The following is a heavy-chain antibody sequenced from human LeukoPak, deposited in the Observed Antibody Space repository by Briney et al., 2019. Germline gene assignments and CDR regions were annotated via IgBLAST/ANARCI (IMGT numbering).Heavy chain of an antibody. CDR2: ISAYNGNT. V-gene: IGHV1-18*01. J-gene: IGHJ4*02. Sequence: GASVKVSCKASGYTFTSYGISWVRQAPGQGLEWMGWISAYNGNTNYAQKLQGRVTMTTDTSTSTAYMELRSLRSDDTAVYYCARTPTANIVLVKADFFEVWGQGTLVTVSS. D-gene: IGHD2-8*02. CDR1: GYTFTSYG. CDR3: ARTPTANIVLVKADFFEV.